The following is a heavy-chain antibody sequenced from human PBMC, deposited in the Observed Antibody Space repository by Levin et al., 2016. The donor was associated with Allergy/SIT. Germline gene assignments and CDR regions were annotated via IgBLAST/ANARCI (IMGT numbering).Heavy chain of an antibody. D-gene: IGHD3-10*01. V-gene: IGHV4-30-2*01. Sequence: WIRQPPGKGLEWIGYIYHSGSTYYNPSLKSRVTISVDRSKNQFSLKLSSVTAADTAVYYCARRVRGVISHFDYWGQGTLVTVSS. J-gene: IGHJ4*02. CDR2: IYHSGST. CDR3: ARRVRGVISHFDY.